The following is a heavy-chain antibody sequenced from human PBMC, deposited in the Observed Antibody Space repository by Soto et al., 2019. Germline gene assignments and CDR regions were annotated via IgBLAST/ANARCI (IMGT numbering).Heavy chain of an antibody. V-gene: IGHV4-59*11. J-gene: IGHJ4*02. CDR1: GGSISNHY. CDR3: TRANWYSEY. Sequence: QVQLQESGPGLVKPSETLSLTCSVSGGSISNHYWSWIRQPPGKGLEWIGYIYYNGNTNYNPSLKSRVTMSVDTSRMQISLKLTTVTAADAAVYYCTRANWYSEYWGQGTLVTVSS. CDR2: IYYNGNT. D-gene: IGHD7-27*01.